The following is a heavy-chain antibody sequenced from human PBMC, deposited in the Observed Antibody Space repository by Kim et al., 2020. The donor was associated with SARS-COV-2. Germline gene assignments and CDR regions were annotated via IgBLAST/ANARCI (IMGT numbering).Heavy chain of an antibody. J-gene: IGHJ3*02. D-gene: IGHD3-9*01. CDR2: ISSSSSYI. Sequence: GGSLRLSCAASGFTFSSYSMNWVRQAPGKGLEWVSSISSSSSYIYYADSVKGRFTISRDNAKNSLYLQMNSLRAEDTAVYYCAGRGIFWHGTGGFDIWGQGTMVTVSS. CDR1: GFTFSSYS. CDR3: AGRGIFWHGTGGFDI. V-gene: IGHV3-21*01.